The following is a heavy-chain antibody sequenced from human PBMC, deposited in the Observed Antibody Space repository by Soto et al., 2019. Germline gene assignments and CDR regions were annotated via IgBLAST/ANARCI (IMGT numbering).Heavy chain of an antibody. D-gene: IGHD5-12*01. CDR3: AKAHSGYVWGRYYFDY. CDR1: GFTFSSYA. Sequence: EVQLLASGGGLVQPGGSLRLSCAASGFTFSSYAMSWVRQAPGKGLEWVSGISGSGGSTYYADSVKGRFTISRDNSKNTLYLQMNSLRAEDTAVYYCAKAHSGYVWGRYYFDYWGQGTLVTVSS. J-gene: IGHJ4*02. CDR2: ISGSGGST. V-gene: IGHV3-23*01.